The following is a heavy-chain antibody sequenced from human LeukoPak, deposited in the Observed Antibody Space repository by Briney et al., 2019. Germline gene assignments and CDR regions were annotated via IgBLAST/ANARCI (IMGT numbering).Heavy chain of an antibody. Sequence: PSETLSLTCAVYGGSFSGYYWSWLRQPPGKGLEWIGEINHSGSTNYNPSLKSRVTISVDTSKNQFSLKLSSVTAADTAVYYCARRPFRYYYEGSGVNWFDPWGQGTLVTVSS. J-gene: IGHJ5*02. V-gene: IGHV4-34*01. D-gene: IGHD3-22*01. CDR3: ARRPFRYYYEGSGVNWFDP. CDR1: GGSFSGYY. CDR2: INHSGST.